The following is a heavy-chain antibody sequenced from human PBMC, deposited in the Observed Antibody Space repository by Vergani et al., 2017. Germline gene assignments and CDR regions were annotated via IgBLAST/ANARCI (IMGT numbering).Heavy chain of an antibody. CDR2: IYYSGST. D-gene: IGHD3-16*02. CDR3: AGGYYDYVWGSYRRPPPFDY. Sequence: QVQLQESGPGLVKPSETLSLTCTVSGGSISSYYWSWIRQPPGKGLEWIGYIYYSGSTNYNPSLKSRVTISVDTSKNQFSLKLSSVTAADTAVYYCAGGYYDYVWGSYRRPPPFDYWGQGTLVTVSS. CDR1: GGSISSYY. J-gene: IGHJ4*02. V-gene: IGHV4-59*01.